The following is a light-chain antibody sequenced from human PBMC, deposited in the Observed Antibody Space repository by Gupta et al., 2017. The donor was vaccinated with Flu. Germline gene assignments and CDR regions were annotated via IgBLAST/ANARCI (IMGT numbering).Light chain of an antibody. V-gene: IGKV3-20*01. J-gene: IGKJ4*02. CDR3: QQYGNVPRT. Sequence: TLPFSPGEGATTSCWARHRIRSNYLAWFQQKPGKTPRLVIYGAVNWPTGVPDRFRGSGSGTDFTLTISRLEPEDVAVYYCQQYGNVPRTFGEGTKVELK. CDR1: HRIRSNY. CDR2: GAV.